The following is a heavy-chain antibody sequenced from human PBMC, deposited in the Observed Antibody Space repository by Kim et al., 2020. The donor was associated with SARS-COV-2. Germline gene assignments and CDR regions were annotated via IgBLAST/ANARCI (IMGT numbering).Heavy chain of an antibody. J-gene: IGHJ4*02. CDR2: IYYSGST. CDR3: TRNRELLPPGY. D-gene: IGHD1-26*01. V-gene: IGHV4-39*01. CDR1: GGSISSSSYY. Sequence: SETLSLTCTVSGGSISSSSYYWGWIRQPPGKGLEWIGSIYYSGSTYYNPSLKSRVTISVDTSKNQFSLKLSSVTAADTAVYYCTRNRELLPPGYWGQGTLVTVSS.